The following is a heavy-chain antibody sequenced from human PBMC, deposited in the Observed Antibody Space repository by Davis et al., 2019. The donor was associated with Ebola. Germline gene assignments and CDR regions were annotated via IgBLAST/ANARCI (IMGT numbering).Heavy chain of an antibody. CDR3: VRDLGYHATYLAAY. J-gene: IGHJ4*02. CDR2: IIPNSGGT. V-gene: IGHV1-2*02. CDR1: EYSFSAYY. D-gene: IGHD6-25*01. Sequence: ASALIFCCAPEYSFSAYYIHWVRQSPGQGLEWLGLIIPNSGGTIYAQKFQGRVTITRDTSIATAYMELSSLRPDDAALYYCVRDLGYHATYLAAYWGQGTLVTVSS.